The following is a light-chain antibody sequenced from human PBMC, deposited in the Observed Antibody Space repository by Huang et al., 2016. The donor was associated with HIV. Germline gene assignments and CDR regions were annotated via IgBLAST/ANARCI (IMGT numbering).Light chain of an antibody. CDR2: DAS. V-gene: IGKV1-33*01. CDR3: QQYDSLPPWT. CDR1: QDIANY. J-gene: IGKJ1*01. Sequence: DIQMTQSPSSLSVSVGDRVTITCQASQDIANYLNWYQQKPGQAPKLLIYDASNLETGVPSRFSGSASGTEFTFTISSLQPEDIATYYCQQYDSLPPWTFGQGTKVEVK.